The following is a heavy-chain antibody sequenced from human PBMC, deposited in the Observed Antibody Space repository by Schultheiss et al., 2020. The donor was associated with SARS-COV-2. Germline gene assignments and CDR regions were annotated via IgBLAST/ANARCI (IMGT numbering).Heavy chain of an antibody. CDR3: ARGSPQLVVVPAPAFGP. D-gene: IGHD2-2*01. CDR1: GYTFTSYD. J-gene: IGHJ5*02. Sequence: GESLKISCKASGYTFTSYDINWVRQAPGQGLEWMGWINPNSGGTNYAQKLQGRVTMTTDTSTSTAYMELRSLRSDDTAVYYCARGSPQLVVVPAPAFGPWGQGTLVTVSS. V-gene: IGHV1-18*01. CDR2: INPNSGGT.